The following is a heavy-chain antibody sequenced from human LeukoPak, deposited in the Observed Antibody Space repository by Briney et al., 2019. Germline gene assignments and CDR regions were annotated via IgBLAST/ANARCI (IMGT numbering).Heavy chain of an antibody. CDR2: IWYDGSNK. CDR1: GFTFNTYT. V-gene: IGHV3-33*08. D-gene: IGHD6-19*01. J-gene: IGHJ5*02. Sequence: GGSLRLSCAASGFTFNTYTMNWVRQAPGKGLEWVAVIWYDGSNKYYADSVKGRFTISRDNSKNTLYLQMNSLRAEDTAVYYCARSDSSGHFDPWGQGTLVTVSS. CDR3: ARSDSSGHFDP.